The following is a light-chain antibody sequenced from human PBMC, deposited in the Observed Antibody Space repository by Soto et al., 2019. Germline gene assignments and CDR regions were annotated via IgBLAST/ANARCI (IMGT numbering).Light chain of an antibody. CDR1: QDISNN. CDR3: QQCDNLPPT. J-gene: IGKJ4*01. Sequence: DIQMTQSPSSLSASVGDRVTITCQASQDISNNLNWYQQTSGKAPKLLIYGAYNLETGVPSRFTGSQSGTDVTFTITSLQPEDVATYFCQQCDNLPPTFGGGTKVEI. CDR2: GAY. V-gene: IGKV1-33*01.